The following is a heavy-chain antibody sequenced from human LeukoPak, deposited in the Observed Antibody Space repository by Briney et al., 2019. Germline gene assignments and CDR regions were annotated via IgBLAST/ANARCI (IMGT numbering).Heavy chain of an antibody. Sequence: SETLSLTCIVSGGSISSYYSSWIRQPAGKGLEWIGRIYTSGSTNYNPSLKSRVTMSVDTSTNQFSLKLSSVTAADTAVYYCARDGDFRLGIVGYLNFWGQGTLVTVSS. CDR2: IYTSGST. CDR3: ARDGDFRLGIVGYLNF. D-gene: IGHD7-27*01. CDR1: GGSISSYY. V-gene: IGHV4-4*07. J-gene: IGHJ4*02.